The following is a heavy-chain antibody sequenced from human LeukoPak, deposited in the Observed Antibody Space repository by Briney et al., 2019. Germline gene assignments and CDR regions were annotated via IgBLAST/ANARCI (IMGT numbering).Heavy chain of an antibody. CDR3: ARHGGGYSSPRGFDY. CDR1: GGSISSGSDY. Sequence: SQTLSLTCTVSGGSISSGSDYWSWIRQPAGKGLDWIARIYTTGSTDYSPSLKSRVTISVDTSKNQFSLKLSSVTAADTAVYYCARHGGGYSSPRGFDYWGQGTLVTVSS. CDR2: IYTTGST. V-gene: IGHV4-61*02. D-gene: IGHD6-13*01. J-gene: IGHJ4*02.